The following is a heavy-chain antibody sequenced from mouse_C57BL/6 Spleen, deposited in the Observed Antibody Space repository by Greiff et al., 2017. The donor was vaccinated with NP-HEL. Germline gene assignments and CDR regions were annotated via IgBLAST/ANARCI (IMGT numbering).Heavy chain of an antibody. D-gene: IGHD1-1*01. Sequence: EVQLQQSGPGLVKPSQSLSLTCSVTGYSITSGYYWNWIRQFPGNKLEWMGYISYDGSNNYNPSLKNRIHIPRDTSKNQFFLKLNSVTTEDTATYYCARVPNYYGSSSRRFDYWGQGTTLTVSS. J-gene: IGHJ2*01. CDR1: GYSITSGYY. V-gene: IGHV3-6*01. CDR3: ARVPNYYGSSSRRFDY. CDR2: ISYDGSN.